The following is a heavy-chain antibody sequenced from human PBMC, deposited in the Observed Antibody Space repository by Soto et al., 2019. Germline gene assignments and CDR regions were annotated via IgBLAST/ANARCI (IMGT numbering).Heavy chain of an antibody. CDR3: AIRTPSNDY. CDR2: IDPSGSYT. V-gene: IGHV5-10-1*01. D-gene: IGHD1-7*01. Sequence: GESLKISCKGSGYSFTNYWISWVRQMPGKGLEWMGRIDPSGSYTNYSPSFQGHVTISIDKSISSAYVQWSSLKASDTAIYYCAIRTPSNDYWGQGTLVTVSS. CDR1: GYSFTNYW. J-gene: IGHJ4*02.